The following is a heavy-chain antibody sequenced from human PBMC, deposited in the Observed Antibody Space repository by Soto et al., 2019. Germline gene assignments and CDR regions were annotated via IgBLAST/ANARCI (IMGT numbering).Heavy chain of an antibody. CDR1: GYTFTSYG. D-gene: IGHD2-15*01. CDR3: ARDGDIAEVVAATNWFDP. J-gene: IGHJ5*02. CDR2: ISAYNGNT. V-gene: IGHV1-18*04. Sequence: GALVKVSCTASGYTFTSYGISWVRQAPGQGLEWMGWISAYNGNTNYAQKLQGRVTMTTDTSTSTAYMELRSLRSDDPAVYYCARDGDIAEVVAATNWFDPWGKGTLVTVSS.